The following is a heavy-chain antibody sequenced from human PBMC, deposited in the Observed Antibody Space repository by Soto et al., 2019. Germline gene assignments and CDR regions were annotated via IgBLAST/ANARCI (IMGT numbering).Heavy chain of an antibody. CDR3: ATLYNWNDVYYFDY. D-gene: IGHD1-1*01. CDR2: ISYDGSNK. J-gene: IGHJ4*02. CDR1: GFTFSSYA. V-gene: IGHV3-30-3*01. Sequence: QVQLVESGGGVVQPGRSLRLSCAASGFTFSSYAMHWVRQAPGKGLEWVAVISYDGSNKYYADSVKGRFTISRDNSKNTLYLQMNSLRAEDTAVYYCATLYNWNDVYYFDYWGQRTLVTVSS.